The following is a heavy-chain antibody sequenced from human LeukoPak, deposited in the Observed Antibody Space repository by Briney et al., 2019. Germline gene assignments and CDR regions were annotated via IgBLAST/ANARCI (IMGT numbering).Heavy chain of an antibody. CDR1: GFTFSSHG. CDR3: ARDWGKGDY. V-gene: IGHV3-33*01. D-gene: IGHD3-16*01. CDR2: IWYDGSNK. J-gene: IGHJ4*02. Sequence: GGSLSLSCAASGFTFSSHGMHWVRQAPGKGLEWVSLIWYDGSNKYYADSVKGRFTISRDNSKNTLYLQMNSLRAEDTAVYYCARDWGKGDYWGQGTLVTVSS.